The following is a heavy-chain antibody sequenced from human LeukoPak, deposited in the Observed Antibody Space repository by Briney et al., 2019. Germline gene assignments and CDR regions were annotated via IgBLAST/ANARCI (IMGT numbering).Heavy chain of an antibody. V-gene: IGHV4-39*01. J-gene: IGHJ4*02. CDR3: LRSHGAY. CDR2: IRYSGT. Sequence: PSETLSLTCTVFGGSISSSGYLWGWIRQPPGKGLELIGNIRYSGTYYNPSLKSRVTISVDTSKNQFSLKLSSVTAADTAVYYCLRSHGAYWGQGTLVTVSP. CDR1: GGSISSSGYL. D-gene: IGHD3-10*01.